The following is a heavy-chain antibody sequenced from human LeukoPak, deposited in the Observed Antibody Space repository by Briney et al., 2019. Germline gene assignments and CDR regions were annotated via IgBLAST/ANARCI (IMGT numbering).Heavy chain of an antibody. Sequence: GGSLRLSCAASGFTFSKYPMNWVRQAPGGGLQWVSAISGSGGDAYYADSVKGRFTISRDNSKNTLYLQMNSLRAADTAIYYCAKPDDYVWGSPDLWGQGTLVTVSS. D-gene: IGHD3-16*01. CDR2: ISGSGGDA. J-gene: IGHJ5*02. CDR3: AKPDDYVWGSPDL. V-gene: IGHV3-23*01. CDR1: GFTFSKYP.